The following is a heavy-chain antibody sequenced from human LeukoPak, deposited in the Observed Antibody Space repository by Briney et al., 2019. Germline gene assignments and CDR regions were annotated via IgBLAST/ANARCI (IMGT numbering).Heavy chain of an antibody. J-gene: IGHJ6*03. D-gene: IGHD4-17*01. CDR1: GFTFSSYS. CDR3: ARNYGDNTNYYYYMDV. Sequence: GGSLRLSCAASGFTFSSYSMNWVRQAPGKGLEWVSSISRSGSTKYYADSVKGRFTISRDNAKNSLYLQMNSLRAEDTAVYYCARNYGDNTNYYYYMDVWGKGTTVTISS. CDR2: ISRSGSTK. V-gene: IGHV3-48*04.